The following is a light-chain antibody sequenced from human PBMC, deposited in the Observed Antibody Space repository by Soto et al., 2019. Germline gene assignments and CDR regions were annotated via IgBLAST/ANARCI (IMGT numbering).Light chain of an antibody. V-gene: IGKV1-9*01. CDR1: QGISSY. Sequence: IQLTQSPSSLSASVGDRVIITCRASQGISSYLAWYQQKPGKAPSLLIYNASTLQSGVPPRFSGSGSGTDFTLTISSLQPEDFATYYCQQLNGYPVLPFGGGTKVEIK. CDR3: QQLNGYPVLP. CDR2: NAS. J-gene: IGKJ4*01.